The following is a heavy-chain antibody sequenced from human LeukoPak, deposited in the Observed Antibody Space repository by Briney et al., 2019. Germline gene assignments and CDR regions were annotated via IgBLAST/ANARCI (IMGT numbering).Heavy chain of an antibody. CDR1: GFTFSSYA. D-gene: IGHD3-10*01. Sequence: GGSLRLSCAASGFTFSSYAMSWVRQAPGKGLEWVSAISGSGGSTYYEDSVKGRFTISRDNSKNTLYLQMNSLRAEDTAVYYCAKDLYYGSGSYYNNNQNYWGQGTLVTVSS. J-gene: IGHJ4*02. V-gene: IGHV3-23*01. CDR2: ISGSGGST. CDR3: AKDLYYGSGSYYNNNQNY.